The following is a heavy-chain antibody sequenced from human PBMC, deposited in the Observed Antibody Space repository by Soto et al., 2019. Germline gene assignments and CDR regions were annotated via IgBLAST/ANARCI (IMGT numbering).Heavy chain of an antibody. CDR1: GFTFSSYA. V-gene: IGHV3-64*01. Sequence: EVQLVESGGGLVQPGGSLRLSCAASGFTFSSYAMHWVRQAPGKGLEYVSAISSNGGSTYYANSVKGRFTISRDNTKNTLYLQMGTLRAEAMAVYYCARGPGYYFDYWGQGTLVTVSS. J-gene: IGHJ4*02. CDR3: ARGPGYYFDY. CDR2: ISSNGGST.